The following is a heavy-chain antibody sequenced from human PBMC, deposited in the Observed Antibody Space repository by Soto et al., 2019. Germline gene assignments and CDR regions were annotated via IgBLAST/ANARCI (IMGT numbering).Heavy chain of an antibody. J-gene: IGHJ3*01. CDR2: ISPSNTTI. D-gene: IGHD2-2*01. CDR1: GFTFSLYT. Sequence: GGSLRLSCEASGFTFSLYTMNWVRQAPGKGLEWLSYISPSNTTIYYADSVKGRLTISRDNAKNSLHLQMNSLRDDDTAVYFCARVGRGFCSSTRCYTDGFDLWGQGTVVTVSS. V-gene: IGHV3-48*02. CDR3: ARVGRGFCSSTRCYTDGFDL.